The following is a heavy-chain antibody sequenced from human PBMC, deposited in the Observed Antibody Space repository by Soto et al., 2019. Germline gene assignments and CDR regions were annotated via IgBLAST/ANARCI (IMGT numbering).Heavy chain of an antibody. J-gene: IGHJ4*02. CDR3: AKARGWPFYFDY. CDR1: GFTFSNYG. CDR2: ISGGGGST. V-gene: IGHV3-23*01. Sequence: GGSLRLSCAASGFTFSNYGMSWVRQAPGKGLEWVSAISGGGGSTYYADSVKGRFTISRDNSKNTLYLKMKSLRAEDTAEYYCAKARGWPFYFDYWGQGTLVTVSS. D-gene: IGHD6-19*01.